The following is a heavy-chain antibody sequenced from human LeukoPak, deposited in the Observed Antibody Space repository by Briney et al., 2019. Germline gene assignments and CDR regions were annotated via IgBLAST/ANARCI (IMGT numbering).Heavy chain of an antibody. J-gene: IGHJ5*02. CDR3: ARYIAVAGTWLDP. D-gene: IGHD6-19*01. Sequence: SGGSLRLSCAVSGFTFDDYAMHWVRQVPGKGLEWVSGINWNSDSIGYADSVKGRFAISRDNAKNSLYLQMNSLRAEDTAVYYCARYIAVAGTWLDPWGQGTLVTVSS. V-gene: IGHV3-9*01. CDR1: GFTFDDYA. CDR2: INWNSDSI.